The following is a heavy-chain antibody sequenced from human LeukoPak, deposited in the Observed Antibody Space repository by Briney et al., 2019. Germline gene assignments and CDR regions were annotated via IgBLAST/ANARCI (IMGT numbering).Heavy chain of an antibody. CDR2: ISSSSSTI. J-gene: IGHJ4*02. CDR1: GFTVSSNC. Sequence: GGSLRLSCAASGFTVSSNCMSWVRQAPGKGLEWVSYISSSSSTIYYADSVKGRFTISRDNAKNSLYLQMNSLRAEDTAVYYCARFGSAYWGQGTLVTVSS. V-gene: IGHV3-48*04. CDR3: ARFGSAY. D-gene: IGHD1-26*01.